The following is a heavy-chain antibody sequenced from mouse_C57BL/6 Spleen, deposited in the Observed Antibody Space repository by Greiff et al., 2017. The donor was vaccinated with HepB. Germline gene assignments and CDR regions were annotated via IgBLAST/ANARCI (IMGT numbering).Heavy chain of an antibody. D-gene: IGHD1-1*01. CDR2: INPNNGGT. CDR1: GYTFTDYN. V-gene: IGHV1-18*01. J-gene: IGHJ1*03. CDR3: ARSGEDYGSSYGYFDV. Sequence: EVQLQQSGPELVKPGASVKIPCKASGYTFTDYNMDWVKQSHGKSLEWIGDINPNNGGTIYNQKFKGKATLTVDKSSSTAYMELRSLTSEDTAVYYCARSGEDYGSSYGYFDVWGTGTTVTVSS.